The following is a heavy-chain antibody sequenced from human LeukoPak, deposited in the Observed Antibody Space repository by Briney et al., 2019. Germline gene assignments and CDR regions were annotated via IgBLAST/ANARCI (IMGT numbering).Heavy chain of an antibody. CDR2: ISYDGSNK. V-gene: IGHV3-30*04. J-gene: IGHJ2*01. Sequence: GGSLRLSCAASGFTFSSYAMHWVRQAPGKGLEWVAVISYDGSNKYYADSVKGRFTISRDNSKNTLYLQMNSLRAEDTAVYYCARGGCSSTSCYFWYFDLWGRGTLVTVSS. CDR1: GFTFSSYA. D-gene: IGHD2-2*01. CDR3: ARGGCSSTSCYFWYFDL.